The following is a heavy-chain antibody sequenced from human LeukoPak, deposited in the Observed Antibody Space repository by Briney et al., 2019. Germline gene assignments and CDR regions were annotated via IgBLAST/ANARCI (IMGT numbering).Heavy chain of an antibody. V-gene: IGHV3-21*01. CDR2: ISSSSSYI. Sequence: AGGSLRLSCAASGFTFSTYSMNWVRQAPGKGLEWVSSISSSSSYIYYADSVKGRFTISRDNAKNTLYLQMNSLIAEDTAVYHCTRGNYYAMDVWGQGTTVTVSS. CDR1: GFTFSTYS. CDR3: TRGNYYAMDV. J-gene: IGHJ6*02.